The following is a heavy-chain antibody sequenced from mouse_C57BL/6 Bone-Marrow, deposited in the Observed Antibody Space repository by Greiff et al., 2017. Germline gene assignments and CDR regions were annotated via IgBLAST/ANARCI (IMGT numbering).Heavy chain of an antibody. D-gene: IGHD4-1*01. CDR3: ANSNWDGFYYFDY. Sequence: QVQLKESGAELARPGASVKLSCKASGYTFTSYGISWVKQRTGQGLEWIGEIYPRSGNTYYNEKFKGKATLTADKSSSTAYLGLRSLTSEDSAVYFCANSNWDGFYYFDYWGQGTTRPVFS. CDR1: GYTFTSYG. CDR2: IYPRSGNT. J-gene: IGHJ2*01. V-gene: IGHV1-81*01.